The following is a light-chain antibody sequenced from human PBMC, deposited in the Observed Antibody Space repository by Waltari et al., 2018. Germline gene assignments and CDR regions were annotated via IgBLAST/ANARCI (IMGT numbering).Light chain of an antibody. CDR2: GAS. Sequence: IVLTQSPGTLSFSPGDRAPLTCRASQSVSRTLAWYQQKPGQAPRLLIYGASSRATGIPDRFSGSGSGTDFSLTISRLEPEDFAVYYCQHYVRLPATFGQGTKVEIK. CDR3: QHYVRLPAT. V-gene: IGKV3-20*01. CDR1: QSVSRT. J-gene: IGKJ1*01.